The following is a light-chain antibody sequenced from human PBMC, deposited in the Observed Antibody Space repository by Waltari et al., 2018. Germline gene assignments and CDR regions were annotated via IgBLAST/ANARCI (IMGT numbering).Light chain of an antibody. V-gene: IGLV3-21*02. CDR2: DDS. Sequence: SYVLTQPPSVSVAPGQTARITCGGNNIGSKSVPWYQQKPGLAPVLVVYDDSDRPSGIPEGFSGSNSGNTATLTISRVESGDEADYYCQVWDSSSDHPVVFGGGTKLTVL. J-gene: IGLJ2*01. CDR1: NIGSKS. CDR3: QVWDSSSDHPVV.